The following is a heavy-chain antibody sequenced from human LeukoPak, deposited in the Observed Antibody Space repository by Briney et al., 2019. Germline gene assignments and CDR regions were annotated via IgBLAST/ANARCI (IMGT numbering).Heavy chain of an antibody. CDR2: INHSGST. D-gene: IGHD1-1*01. CDR3: ARVGGLERRPVDY. J-gene: IGHJ4*02. CDR1: GGSFSGYY. V-gene: IGHV4-34*01. Sequence: SETLSLTCAVYGGSFSGYYWSWIRQPRGKGLEWIGEINHSGSTNYNPSLKSRVTISVDTSKNQFSLKLSSVTAADTAVYYCARVGGLERRPVDYWGQGTLVTVSS.